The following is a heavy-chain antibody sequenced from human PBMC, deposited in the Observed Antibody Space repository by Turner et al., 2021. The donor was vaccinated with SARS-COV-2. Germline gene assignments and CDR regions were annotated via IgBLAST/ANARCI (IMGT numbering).Heavy chain of an antibody. CDR1: GYTFISYD. CDR2: MSVESSAD. D-gene: IGHD5-12*01. V-gene: IGHV1-8*01. Sequence: VELVQSGAEVKKPRASVRVSCKAPGYTFISYDVNWVRPPAAQGLECVAWMSVESSADDGGQKFEGSFVVTRNTTISTVFMKLRGLTLEGMAVYDCVGCGCDMEIEGAVYGMDVWGQGTTVTVSS. J-gene: IGHJ6*02. CDR3: VGCGCDMEIEGAVYGMDV.